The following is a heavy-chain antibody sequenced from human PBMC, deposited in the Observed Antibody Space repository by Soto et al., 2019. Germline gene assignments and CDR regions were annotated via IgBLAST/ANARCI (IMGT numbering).Heavy chain of an antibody. CDR2: IYYSGTT. J-gene: IGHJ4*02. Sequence: QVQLQESGPGLVKPSQTLSLTCTVSGASISSGENYWSWIRQPPGKGLEWIGYIYYSGTTYYNPSLQRRFTISVDTSKHQFSLNLNSVAAEDTAVYYCAREGDSGMAFDYWGQGTLVTVSS. D-gene: IGHD5-18*01. CDR1: GASISSGENY. CDR3: AREGDSGMAFDY. V-gene: IGHV4-30-4*01.